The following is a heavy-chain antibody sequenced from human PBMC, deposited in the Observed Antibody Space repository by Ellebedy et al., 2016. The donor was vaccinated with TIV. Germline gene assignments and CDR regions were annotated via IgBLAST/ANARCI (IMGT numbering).Heavy chain of an antibody. D-gene: IGHD1-26*01. CDR1: GFTFSSYS. CDR2: ISSSSSTI. V-gene: IGHV3-48*01. Sequence: PGGSLRLSCAASGFTFSSYSMNWVRQAPGKGLEWVSYISSSSSTIYYADSVKGRFTISRDNAKNSLYLQMNSLRAEDTAVYYCARDRKEGAIHNWGQGTLVTVSS. CDR3: ARDRKEGAIHN. J-gene: IGHJ4*02.